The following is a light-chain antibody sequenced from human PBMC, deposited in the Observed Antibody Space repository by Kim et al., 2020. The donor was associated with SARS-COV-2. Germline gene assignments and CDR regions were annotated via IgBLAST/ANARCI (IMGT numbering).Light chain of an antibody. J-gene: IGLJ2*01. CDR2: EVS. CDR3: CSYAGSGTLV. CDR1: NSDIGSYNL. V-gene: IGLV2-23*02. Sequence: QSALTQPASVSGSPGQSITISCTGTNSDIGSYNLVSWYQQHPGKAPKLMIYEVSNRPSGISNRFSGSKSGNTASLTISGLQADDEADYYCCSYAGSGTLVFGAGTQLTVL.